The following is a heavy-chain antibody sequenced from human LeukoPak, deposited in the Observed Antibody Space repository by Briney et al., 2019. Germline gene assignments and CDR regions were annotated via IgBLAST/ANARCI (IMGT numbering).Heavy chain of an antibody. CDR2: INHSGYT. D-gene: IGHD6-19*01. V-gene: IGHV4-34*01. CDR1: GVPFSNYY. Sequence: SETLSLTCAVSGVPFSNYYWSWVRQSPSQGLEWIGEINHSGYTNYNPSPKSRVTMSIETSKNQFSLKLTSVAAADAGVYYCTRAVAGHPDWGQGTLVTVSS. CDR3: TRAVAGHPD. J-gene: IGHJ4*02.